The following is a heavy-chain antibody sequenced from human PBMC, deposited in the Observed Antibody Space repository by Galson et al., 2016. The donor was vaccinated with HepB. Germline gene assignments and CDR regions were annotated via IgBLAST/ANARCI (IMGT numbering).Heavy chain of an antibody. CDR2: IYYSGST. V-gene: IGHV4-59*01. CDR3: ARASSGSDY. J-gene: IGHJ4*02. CDR1: GGSISTYY. D-gene: IGHD5-12*01. Sequence: ETLSLTCTVSGGSISTYYWNWIRQPPGKGLEWIGYIYYSGSTNYNPSLKSRVTISIDTSKNQFSLKLSSVTAADTAVYYCARASSGSDYWGQGTLVTVSS.